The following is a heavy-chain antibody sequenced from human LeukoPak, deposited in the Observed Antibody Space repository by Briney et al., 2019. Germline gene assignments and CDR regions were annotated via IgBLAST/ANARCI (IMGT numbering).Heavy chain of an antibody. CDR1: GFTFSSYG. CDR2: ISYDGSNK. J-gene: IGHJ4*02. CDR3: AKDGDPDY. V-gene: IGHV3-30*18. D-gene: IGHD4-17*01. Sequence: GRSLRLSCAASGFTFSSYGMHWVRQAPGKGLEGVAVISYDGSNKYYADSVKGRFTISRDNSKNTLYLQMNSLRAEDTAVYYCAKDGDPDYWGQGTLVTVSS.